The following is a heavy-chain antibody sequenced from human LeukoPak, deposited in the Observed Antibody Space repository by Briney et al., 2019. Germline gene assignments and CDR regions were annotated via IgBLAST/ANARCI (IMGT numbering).Heavy chain of an antibody. V-gene: IGHV3-49*04. CDR3: SREGTANSRGDFDY. CDR1: GFTFSSYS. CDR2: IRSQAFGGTT. J-gene: IGHJ4*02. D-gene: IGHD3-10*01. Sequence: GGSLRLSCAASGFTFSSYSMNWVRQAPGKGLEWVGFIRSQAFGGTTEYAASVKGRFTISRDNSKSIAYLQMNSLKTEDTAVYYCSREGTANSRGDFDYWGQGTLVTVSS.